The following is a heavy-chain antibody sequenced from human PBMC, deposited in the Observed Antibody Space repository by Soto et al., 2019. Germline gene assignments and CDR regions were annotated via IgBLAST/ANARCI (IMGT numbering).Heavy chain of an antibody. Sequence: EIELLESGGGLVQPGGSLGLYCAASGFTFTTYAMGWVRQAPGKGLGWISSMSGSGAGTFYADSVKGRFTISRDNAKKIVYLHMNGLRADDTAVYFCAQEVLIVAGNSFDSWGQGTLVTVSS. CDR2: MSGSGAGT. CDR1: GFTFTTYA. J-gene: IGHJ4*02. CDR3: AQEVLIVAGNSFDS. V-gene: IGHV3-23*01. D-gene: IGHD6-19*01.